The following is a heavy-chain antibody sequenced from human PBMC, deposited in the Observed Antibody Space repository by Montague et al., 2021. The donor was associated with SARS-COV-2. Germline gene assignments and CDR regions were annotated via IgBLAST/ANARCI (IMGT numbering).Heavy chain of an antibody. V-gene: IGHV3-23*01. CDR1: GFTFNTYG. D-gene: IGHD1-1*01. CDR2: ISGSGGT. J-gene: IGHJ4*02. Sequence: SLRLSCAASGFTFNTYGMSWVRQAPGQGLEWVPCISGSGGTYYAGSVKGRFAISRDTSNNTLYLQMDSLRAEDTAIYYCAKQRETITTTFDYWGQGSLVTVSS. CDR3: AKQRETITTTFDY.